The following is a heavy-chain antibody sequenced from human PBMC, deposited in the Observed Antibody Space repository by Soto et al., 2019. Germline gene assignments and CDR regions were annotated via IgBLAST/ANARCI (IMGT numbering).Heavy chain of an antibody. CDR1: GFTFSNHA. V-gene: IGHV3-23*01. CDR3: AKDGASDYYYYYMDV. D-gene: IGHD3-10*01. Sequence: EVQLLESGGGLVQPGGSLRLSCAASGFTFSNHAMTWVRQAPGKGLEWVSTVSAGGGDTYIVASVRGRFTISRDNSKDTLYLQMNSLRPEDTAVYFCAKDGASDYYYYYMDVWGKGTTVTVSS. J-gene: IGHJ6*03. CDR2: VSAGGGDT.